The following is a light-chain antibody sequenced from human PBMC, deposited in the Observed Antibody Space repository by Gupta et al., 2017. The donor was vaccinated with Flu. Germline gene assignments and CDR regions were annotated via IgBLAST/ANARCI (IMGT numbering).Light chain of an antibody. V-gene: IGKV1-16*01. Sequence: GDRVTITCRASQDISIYLAWFQQKPGKPPKTLIYAVSSLQSGVPSRFSGSGSGTDCTLTISSLQPEDFATYYCQQYKSYPRTFGQGTKLEIK. CDR1: QDISIY. CDR2: AVS. J-gene: IGKJ2*01. CDR3: QQYKSYPRT.